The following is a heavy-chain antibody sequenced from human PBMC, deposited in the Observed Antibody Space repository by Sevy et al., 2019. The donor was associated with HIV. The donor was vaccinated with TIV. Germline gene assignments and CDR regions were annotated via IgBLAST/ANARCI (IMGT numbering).Heavy chain of an antibody. Sequence: GSLRLSCTVSGGSISSSSYYWGWIRQPPGKGLEWIGSIYYSGSTYYNPSLKSRVTISVDTSKNQFSLKLSSVTAAETAVYYCARQRPYYDFWSGYLVGAAHYYYGMDVWGQGTTVTVSS. D-gene: IGHD3-3*01. CDR1: GGSISSSSYY. CDR2: IYYSGST. V-gene: IGHV4-39*01. J-gene: IGHJ6*02. CDR3: ARQRPYYDFWSGYLVGAAHYYYGMDV.